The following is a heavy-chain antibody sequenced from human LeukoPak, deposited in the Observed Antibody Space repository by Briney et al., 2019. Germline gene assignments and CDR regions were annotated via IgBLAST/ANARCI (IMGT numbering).Heavy chain of an antibody. J-gene: IGHJ5*01. Sequence: GGSLRLSCAASGFTFSSYGVHWVRQAPGKGLEWVAFIRYDGSNKQYADSVKGRFTISRDNSKNTLYLQVSSLRAEDTAVYYCAKVYEYGDHDWFDSWGQGTLVTVSS. CDR1: GFTFSSYG. D-gene: IGHD4/OR15-4a*01. CDR2: IRYDGSNK. CDR3: AKVYEYGDHDWFDS. V-gene: IGHV3-30*02.